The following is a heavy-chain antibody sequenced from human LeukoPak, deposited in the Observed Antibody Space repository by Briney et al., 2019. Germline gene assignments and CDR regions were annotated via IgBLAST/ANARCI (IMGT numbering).Heavy chain of an antibody. CDR3: ARGVRYFDLAFDY. CDR1: GGSISSYY. CDR2: IYYSGST. D-gene: IGHD3-9*01. Sequence: SETLSLTCTVSGGSISSYYWSWIRQPPGKGLEWIGYIYYSGSTNYNPSVKSRVTISVDTSKNQFSLKLSSVTAADTAVYYCARGVRYFDLAFDYWGQGTLVTVSS. V-gene: IGHV4-59*01. J-gene: IGHJ4*02.